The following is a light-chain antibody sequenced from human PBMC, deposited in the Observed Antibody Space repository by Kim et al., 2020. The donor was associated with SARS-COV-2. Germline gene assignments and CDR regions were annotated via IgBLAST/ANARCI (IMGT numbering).Light chain of an antibody. V-gene: IGLV10-54*01. CDR1: STNVGDQG. J-gene: IGLJ3*02. CDR2: RDN. Sequence: RPTATLACTRNSTNVGDQGAAWLQQHQGHPPKLLSHRDNSRPSGVSERFSASRSGNTASLTITGLQPQDEADYYCSAWDSSVNVWVFGGGTKLTVL. CDR3: SAWDSSVNVWV.